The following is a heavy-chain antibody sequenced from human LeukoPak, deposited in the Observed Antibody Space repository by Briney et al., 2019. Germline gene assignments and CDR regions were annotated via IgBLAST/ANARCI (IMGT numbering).Heavy chain of an antibody. V-gene: IGHV3-7*01. CDR1: GITSNNYW. Sequence: PGGSLRLSCLASGITSNNYWMAWVRQAPGKGLEWMANINEDESEKYYVDSVRGRFTIPRDNAKNSLYLHMNNLRAEDTAVYFCVRGLFYFDSWGQGTLVTVSS. J-gene: IGHJ4*02. CDR3: VRGLFYFDS. CDR2: INEDESEK.